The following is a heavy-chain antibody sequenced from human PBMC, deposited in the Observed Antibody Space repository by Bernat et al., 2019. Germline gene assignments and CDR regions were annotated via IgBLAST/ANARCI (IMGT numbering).Heavy chain of an antibody. CDR3: AREIGEWELLGNWFDP. CDR1: GGSISSGGYY. V-gene: IGHV4-31*03. J-gene: IGHJ5*02. D-gene: IGHD1-26*01. CDR2: IYYSGST. Sequence: QVQLQESGPGLVKPSQTLSLTCTVSGGSISSGGYYWSWIRQHPGKGLEWIGYIYYSGSTYYNPSLKSRVTISVDTSKNQFSLKLSSVTAADTAVYYCAREIGEWELLGNWFDPWGQGTLVTVSS.